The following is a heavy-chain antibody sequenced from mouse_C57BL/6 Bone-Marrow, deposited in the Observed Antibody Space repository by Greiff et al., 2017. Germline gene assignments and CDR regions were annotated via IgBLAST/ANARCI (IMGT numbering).Heavy chain of an antibody. CDR1: GFSLTSYG. D-gene: IGHD2-3*01. V-gene: IGHV2-2*01. CDR2: IWRGGST. Sequence: QVQLKQSGPGLVQPSQSLSITCTVSGFSLTSYGVHWVRQSPGKGLEWLGVIWRGGSTDYNAAFISRLSISKDNSKSQVFFKMNRLQADDTAIYYCARGDDGYYAFDYWGQGTTLTVSS. J-gene: IGHJ2*01. CDR3: ARGDDGYYAFDY.